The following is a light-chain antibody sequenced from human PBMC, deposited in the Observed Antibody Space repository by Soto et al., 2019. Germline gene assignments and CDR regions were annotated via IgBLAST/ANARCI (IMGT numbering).Light chain of an antibody. CDR3: QSYDSSPRML. Sequence: QSVLTQPPSVSGAPGQRVTISCTGSSSNIGAGYDVHWYQQLPGTAPKLLIYGNSNRPSGVPDRFSGSKSGTSASLAITGLQAEDEADYYCQSYDSSPRMLFGGGTKLTVL. V-gene: IGLV1-40*01. J-gene: IGLJ2*01. CDR1: SSNIGAGYD. CDR2: GNS.